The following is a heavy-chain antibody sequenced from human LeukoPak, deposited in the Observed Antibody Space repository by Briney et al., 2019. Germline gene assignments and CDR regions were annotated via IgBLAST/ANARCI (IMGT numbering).Heavy chain of an antibody. J-gene: IGHJ4*02. Sequence: GGSLRLSCAASGFTVSSNYMSWVRQAPGKGLERVSVIYSGGSTYYADSVKGRFTISRHNSKNTLYLQMNSLRAEDTAVYYCAREGILTGYSFDYWGQGTLVTVSS. CDR3: AREGILTGYSFDY. CDR2: IYSGGST. CDR1: GFTVSSNY. V-gene: IGHV3-53*04. D-gene: IGHD3-9*01.